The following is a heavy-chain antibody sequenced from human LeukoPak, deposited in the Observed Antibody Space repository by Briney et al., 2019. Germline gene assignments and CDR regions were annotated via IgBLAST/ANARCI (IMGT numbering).Heavy chain of an antibody. D-gene: IGHD4-23*01. Sequence: ASVKVSWKVSGYTLSELSMHWVRQAPGKGLDLMGGFDPEDGETIYAQKFQGRVTMTEDTSADTAYMELSSLRSEDTAVYYCATPVVSDAFDIWGQGTMVTVSS. CDR1: GYTLSELS. CDR2: FDPEDGET. J-gene: IGHJ3*02. V-gene: IGHV1-24*01. CDR3: ATPVVSDAFDI.